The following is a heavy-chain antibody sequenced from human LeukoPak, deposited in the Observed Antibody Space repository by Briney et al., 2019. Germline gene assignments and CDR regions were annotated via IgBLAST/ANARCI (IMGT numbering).Heavy chain of an antibody. V-gene: IGHV3-21*01. D-gene: IGHD5-18*01. Sequence: GGSLRLSCAASGFTFSSYSMNWVRQAPGKGLEWVSSISSSSSYIYYGDSVKGRFTISRDNAKNSLYLQMNGLRAEDTAVYYCARYRYSYGGPPDYWGQGTLVTVSS. J-gene: IGHJ4*02. CDR3: ARYRYSYGGPPDY. CDR2: ISSSSSYI. CDR1: GFTFSSYS.